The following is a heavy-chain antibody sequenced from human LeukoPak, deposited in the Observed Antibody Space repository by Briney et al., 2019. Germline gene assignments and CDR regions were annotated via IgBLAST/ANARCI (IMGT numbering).Heavy chain of an antibody. Sequence: ASVTVSCTASGYTFTIYDINWVRQATGQGLEWMGWMNPNSGNTGYAQKFQGRVTMTRNTSISTAYMELSSLRSEDTAVYYCAGGLRTGGYYYWGQGTLVTVSS. J-gene: IGHJ4*02. CDR2: MNPNSGNT. V-gene: IGHV1-8*01. D-gene: IGHD3-10*01. CDR3: AGGLRTGGYYY. CDR1: GYTFTIYD.